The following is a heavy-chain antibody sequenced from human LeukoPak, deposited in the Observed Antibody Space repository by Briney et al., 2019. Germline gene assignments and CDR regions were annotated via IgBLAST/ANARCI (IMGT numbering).Heavy chain of an antibody. V-gene: IGHV4-34*01. CDR2: INHSGST. J-gene: IGHJ5*02. D-gene: IGHD6-19*01. CDR3: ARIAVAYWFDP. CDR1: GGSFSGYY. Sequence: SETLSLTCAVYGGSFSGYYWSWIRQPPGKGLEWIGEINHSGSTNYNPSLKSRVTISVDTSMNQFSLKLSSVTAADTAVYYCARIAVAYWFDPWGQGTLVTVSS.